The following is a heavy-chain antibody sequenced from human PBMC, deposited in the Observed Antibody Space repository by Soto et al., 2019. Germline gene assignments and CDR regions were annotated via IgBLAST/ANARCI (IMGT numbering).Heavy chain of an antibody. CDR2: ISGSGGST. D-gene: IGHD2-15*01. CDR3: AKVAPNCSGGSCYSDNWFDP. Sequence: HPGGSLRLSCAASGFTFSSYAMSWVRQAPGKGLEWVSAISGSGGSTYYADSVKGRFTISRDNSKNTLYLQMNSLRAEDTAVYYCAKVAPNCSGGSCYSDNWFDPWGQGTLVTVSS. CDR1: GFTFSSYA. J-gene: IGHJ5*02. V-gene: IGHV3-23*01.